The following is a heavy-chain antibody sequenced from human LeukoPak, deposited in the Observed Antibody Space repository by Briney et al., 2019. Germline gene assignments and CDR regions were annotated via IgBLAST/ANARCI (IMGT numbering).Heavy chain of an antibody. Sequence: SEALSLTCTVSGGSISSSSYYWGWIRQPPGKGLEWIGSIYHSGSTYYNPSLKSRVTISVDTSKNQFSLKLSSVTAADTAVYYCATPRTSAVAGGDFDYWGQGTLVTVSS. CDR1: GGSISSSSYY. J-gene: IGHJ4*02. CDR3: ATPRTSAVAGGDFDY. V-gene: IGHV4-39*07. D-gene: IGHD6-19*01. CDR2: IYHSGST.